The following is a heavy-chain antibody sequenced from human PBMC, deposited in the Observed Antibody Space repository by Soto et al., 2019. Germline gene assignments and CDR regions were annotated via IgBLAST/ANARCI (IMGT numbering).Heavy chain of an antibody. CDR1: GGSLSSGGYS. CDR3: ARVGYGDYLDY. V-gene: IGHV4-30-2*01. CDR2: IYHSGST. J-gene: IGHJ4*02. D-gene: IGHD4-17*01. Sequence: SETLSLTCAVSGGSLSSGGYSWSWIRQPPGKGLEWIGYIYHSGSTYYNPSLKSRVTISVDRSKNQFSLKLSSVTAADTAVYYCARVGYGDYLDYWGQGTLVTVSS.